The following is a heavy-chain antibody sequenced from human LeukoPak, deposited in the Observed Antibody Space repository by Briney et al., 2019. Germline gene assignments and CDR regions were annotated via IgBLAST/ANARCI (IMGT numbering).Heavy chain of an antibody. V-gene: IGHV4-30-2*01. CDR2: IYHSGST. J-gene: IGHJ3*02. CDR1: GGSISSGGYY. D-gene: IGHD1-1*01. Sequence: SETLSLTCTVSGGSISSGGYYWSWIRQPPGKGPEWIGYIYHSGSTYYNPSLKSRVTISVDRSKNQFSLKLSSVTAADTAVYYCARTHQLWPRRGAFDIWGQGTMVTVSS. CDR3: ARTHQLWPRRGAFDI.